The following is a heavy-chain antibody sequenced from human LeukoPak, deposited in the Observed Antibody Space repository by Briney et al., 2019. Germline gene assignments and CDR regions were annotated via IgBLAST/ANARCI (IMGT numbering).Heavy chain of an antibody. CDR1: GFTFTKCA. CDR3: ARDINYDFWSGYSNWFDP. V-gene: IGHV3-23*01. J-gene: IGHJ5*02. D-gene: IGHD3-3*01. CDR2: ITATGDTA. Sequence: GGSLRLSCVASGFTFTKCAMSWIRQAPGKGLEWVAIITATGDTAYYADSVKGRFTISRDNSKNTLYLQMNSLRAEDTAVYYCARDINYDFWSGYSNWFDPWGQGTLVTVSS.